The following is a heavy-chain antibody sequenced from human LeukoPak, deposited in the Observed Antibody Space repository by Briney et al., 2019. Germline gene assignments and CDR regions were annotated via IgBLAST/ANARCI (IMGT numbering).Heavy chain of an antibody. CDR3: ARDVHGDYGSGWFDP. CDR1: GGTFNNST. J-gene: IGHJ5*02. D-gene: IGHD4-17*01. V-gene: IGHV1-69*05. Sequence: SVKVSCKTSGGTFNNSTISSVRHAPGQGLEWLGGIMPLFGTAGYAQKFQGRVTITKDESTRTIYLELTSLTSDDTAVYYCARDVHGDYGSGWFDPWGQGTLVSVSS. CDR2: IMPLFGTA.